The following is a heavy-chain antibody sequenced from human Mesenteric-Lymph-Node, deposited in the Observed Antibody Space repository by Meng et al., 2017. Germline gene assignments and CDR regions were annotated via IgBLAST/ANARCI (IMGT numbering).Heavy chain of an antibody. CDR1: GFTFSNYW. CDR2: INNDGSGT. Sequence: DVQLVESGGGLVQPGGSLRLSYAASGFTFSNYWMHWVRQLPGKGLLWVSRINNDGSGTWYADSAKGRFTISRDNAKNTLYLQLNSLRADDTAVYYCARDQDGAGPTVDYWGQGALVTVSS. CDR3: ARDQDGAGPTVDY. D-gene: IGHD1-14*01. V-gene: IGHV3-74*01. J-gene: IGHJ4*02.